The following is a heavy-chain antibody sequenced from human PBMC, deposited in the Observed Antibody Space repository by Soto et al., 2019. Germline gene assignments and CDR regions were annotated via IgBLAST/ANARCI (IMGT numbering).Heavy chain of an antibody. CDR2: IYHSGST. CDR1: GGSISSGGYS. Sequence: SETLSLTRAVSGGSISSGGYSWSWIRQPPGKGLEWIGYIYHSGSTYYNPSLKSRVTISVDRSKNQFSLKLSSVTAADTAVYYCARVPGPWGQGTLVTVS. CDR3: ARVPGP. V-gene: IGHV4-30-2*01. J-gene: IGHJ5*02.